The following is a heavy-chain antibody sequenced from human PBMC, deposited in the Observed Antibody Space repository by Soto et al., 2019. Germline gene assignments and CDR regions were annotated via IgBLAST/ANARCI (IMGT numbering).Heavy chain of an antibody. CDR1: GFDFSRYA. J-gene: IGHJ4*02. CDR3: AKDEMNAWYVSTSHPSFDY. Sequence: QVQLVASGGGVVQPGRSLRLSCTASGFDFSRYAMHWVRQAPGKGLEWVAVMSYDGANKYLADSVKGRFTISRDNSNNTLYLQMNSLSTEDTAVYYCAKDEMNAWYVSTSHPSFDYWDQGTLVTVSS. V-gene: IGHV3-30-3*01. D-gene: IGHD6-13*01. CDR2: MSYDGANK.